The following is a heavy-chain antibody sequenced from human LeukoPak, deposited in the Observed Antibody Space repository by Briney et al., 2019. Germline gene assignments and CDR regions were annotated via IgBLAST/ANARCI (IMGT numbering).Heavy chain of an antibody. CDR2: FDPEDGET. D-gene: IGHD3-16*02. CDR3: ATGLYDYVWGSYRQSGWFDP. J-gene: IGHJ5*02. Sequence: ASVKVSCKVSGYTLTELSMHWVRQAPGKGLEWMGGFDPEDGETSYAQKFQGRVTMTEDTSTDTAYMELSSLRSEDTAVYYFATGLYDYVWGSYRQSGWFDPWGQGTLVTVSS. V-gene: IGHV1-24*01. CDR1: GYTLTELS.